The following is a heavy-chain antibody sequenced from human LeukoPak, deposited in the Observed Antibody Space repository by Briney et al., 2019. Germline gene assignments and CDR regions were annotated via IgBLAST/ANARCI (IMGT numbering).Heavy chain of an antibody. D-gene: IGHD2-2*03. Sequence: SETLSLTCTVSGGSISSGDYYWSWLRQPPGKGRQWIGYIYDSGSTYSHPTPKSPFTISVDTSKNQFSLKLSSVTAADAAVYYCASGYCSRTSCHEDYYYGMDGWGQGATVSVCS. V-gene: IGHV4-30-4*01. CDR2: IYDSGST. CDR3: ASGYCSRTSCHEDYYYGMDG. CDR1: GGSISSGDYY. J-gene: IGHJ6*02.